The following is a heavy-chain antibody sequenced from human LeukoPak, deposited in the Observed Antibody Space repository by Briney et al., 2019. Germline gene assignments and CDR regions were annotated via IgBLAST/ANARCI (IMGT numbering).Heavy chain of an antibody. V-gene: IGHV4-38-2*02. D-gene: IGHD3-9*01. CDR3: APGIFDWLTREEYYFDY. CDR1: GYSISSGYY. Sequence: SETLSLTCTVSGYSISSGYYWGWIRQPPGKGLEWIGSIYRSGSTYYNSSLKCRVTISLDTSKNQFSLKLSSVTAADTAVYYCAPGIFDWLTREEYYFDYWGQGTLVTVSS. CDR2: IYRSGST. J-gene: IGHJ4*02.